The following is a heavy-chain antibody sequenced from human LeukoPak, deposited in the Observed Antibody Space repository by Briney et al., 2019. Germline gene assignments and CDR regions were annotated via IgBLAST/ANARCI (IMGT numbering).Heavy chain of an antibody. J-gene: IGHJ3*02. CDR2: INPNSGGT. CDR1: GYTFTGYY. V-gene: IGHV1-2*06. Sequence: GASVKVSCKASGYTFTGYYMHWVRQAPGQGLEWMGRINPNSGGTNYAQKFQGRVTMTRDTSISTAYMELSRLRSDDTAVYYCASLVLGSGYYRDAFDIWGQGTMVTVSS. CDR3: ASLVLGSGYYRDAFDI. D-gene: IGHD3-22*01.